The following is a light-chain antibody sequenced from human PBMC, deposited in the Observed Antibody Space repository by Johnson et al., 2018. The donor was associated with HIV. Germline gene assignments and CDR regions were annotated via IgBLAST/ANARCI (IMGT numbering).Light chain of an antibody. Sequence: QSVLTQPPSVSAAPGQKVTISCSGSSSNIGDNYVSWYQQLPGTAPKVLIYENNERPSGIPDRFSGSKSGTSATLGITGLQTEDEADYYCGTWDTSLSAGGVFGTGTKVTVL. J-gene: IGLJ1*01. CDR2: ENN. CDR3: GTWDTSLSAGGV. CDR1: SSNIGDNY. V-gene: IGLV1-51*02.